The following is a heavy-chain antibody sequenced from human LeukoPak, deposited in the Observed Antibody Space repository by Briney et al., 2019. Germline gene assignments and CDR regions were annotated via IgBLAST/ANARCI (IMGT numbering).Heavy chain of an antibody. CDR3: ARVPGGGRFLEWLGFDY. Sequence: SQTLSLTXTVSGGSISSGDYYWSWIRQPPGKGLEWIGYIYYSGSTYYNPSLKSRVTISVDMSKNQFSLKLSSVTAADTAVYYCARVPGGGRFLEWLGFDYWGQGTLVTVSS. CDR1: GGSISSGDYY. V-gene: IGHV4-30-4*08. CDR2: IYYSGST. D-gene: IGHD3-3*01. J-gene: IGHJ4*02.